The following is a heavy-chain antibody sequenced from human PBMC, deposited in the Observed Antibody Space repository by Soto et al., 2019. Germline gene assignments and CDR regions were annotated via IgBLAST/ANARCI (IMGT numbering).Heavy chain of an antibody. CDR3: ARDRHLYYDILTGYWDRYYYGMDV. J-gene: IGHJ6*02. CDR1: GYTFTSYG. CDR2: ISAYNGNT. V-gene: IGHV1-18*01. D-gene: IGHD3-9*01. Sequence: QVQLVQSGAEVKKPGASVKVSCKASGYTFTSYGISWVRQAPGQGLEWMGWISAYNGNTNYAQKLQGRVTMTTDTSTSTAYMELRSLRSDDTAVYYCARDRHLYYDILTGYWDRYYYGMDVWGQGTTVTVSS.